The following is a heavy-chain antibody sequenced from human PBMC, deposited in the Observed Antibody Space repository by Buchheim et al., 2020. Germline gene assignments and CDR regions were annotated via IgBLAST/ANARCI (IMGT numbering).Heavy chain of an antibody. J-gene: IGHJ4*02. D-gene: IGHD2-21*01. Sequence: QVQLQESGPGLVKPSQTLSLSCTVSGGSISSAHYWSWIRQHAGKGLEWIGFISYTGSAYSSPSLKSRVTMSLDTSKNQFSLELASVIVADTAVYFCAGGPSGDKVDYWGQGTL. CDR1: GGSISSAHY. CDR3: AGGPSGDKVDY. V-gene: IGHV4-31*03. CDR2: ISYTGSA.